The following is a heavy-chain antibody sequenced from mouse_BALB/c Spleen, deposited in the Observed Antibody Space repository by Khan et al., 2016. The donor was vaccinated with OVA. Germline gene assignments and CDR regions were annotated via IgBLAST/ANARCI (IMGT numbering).Heavy chain of an antibody. CDR2: INPSNGRT. CDR3: ARLLMNFDY. CDR1: GYTLTSYW. Sequence: QVQLQQPGAELVNPGASVNLSCKASGYTLTSYWMHWVKQRHGQGLEWIGEINPSNGRTNYNEKFKSKATLTVDKSSSTAYMQLSSPTSEDSAVYYCARLLMNFDYWGQGTTLTVSS. J-gene: IGHJ2*01. D-gene: IGHD2-1*01. V-gene: IGHV1S81*02.